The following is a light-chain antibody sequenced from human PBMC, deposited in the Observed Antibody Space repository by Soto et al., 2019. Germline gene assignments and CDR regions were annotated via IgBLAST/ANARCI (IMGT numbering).Light chain of an antibody. CDR1: SSDVGGYNY. Sequence: QSALTQPPSASGSPGQSVTISCTGTSSDVGGYNYVSWYQQHPGKAPKLMSYEVSKRPSGVPDRFSGSKSGNTASLTVSGLQAEDEADYYCSSYAGSNKGSVFGTGTKLTVL. J-gene: IGLJ1*01. CDR2: EVS. V-gene: IGLV2-8*01. CDR3: SSYAGSNKGSV.